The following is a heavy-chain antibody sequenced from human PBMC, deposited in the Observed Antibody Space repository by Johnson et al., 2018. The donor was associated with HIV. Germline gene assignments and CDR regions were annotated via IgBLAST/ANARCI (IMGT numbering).Heavy chain of an antibody. CDR2: IKHDGSEK. J-gene: IGHJ3*02. V-gene: IGHV3-7*01. Sequence: VASGGGVVQPGRSLRLSCAASGFTLSSSWMSWVRQAPGKRLAWVANIKHDGSEKYYVDSVKGRFTISRDNAKNSLYLQMNSLRAEDTAVYYCARVMQADAFDIWGQGTMVTVSS. CDR3: ARVMQADAFDI. CDR1: GFTLSSSW. D-gene: IGHD2-8*01.